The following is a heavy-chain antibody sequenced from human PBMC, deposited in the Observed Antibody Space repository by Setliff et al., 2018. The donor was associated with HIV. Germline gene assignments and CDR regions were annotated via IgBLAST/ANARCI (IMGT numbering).Heavy chain of an antibody. J-gene: IGHJ4*02. CDR3: ARDQSYDFWSGYTSSCFDY. V-gene: IGHV3-30*04. CDR1: GFTFSSYA. Sequence: LRLSCAASGFTFSSYAMHWVRQAPGKGLEWVAVISYDGSNKYYADSVKGRFTISRDNSKNTLYLQMNSLRAEDTAVYYCARDQSYDFWSGYTSSCFDYWGQGTLVTVSS. D-gene: IGHD3-3*01. CDR2: ISYDGSNK.